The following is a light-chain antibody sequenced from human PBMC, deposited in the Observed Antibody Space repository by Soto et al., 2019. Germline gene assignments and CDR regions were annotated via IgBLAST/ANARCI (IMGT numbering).Light chain of an antibody. CDR1: QSVSSSY. CDR2: GAS. V-gene: IGKV3-20*01. CDR3: QQYYSYPLT. Sequence: DMVLTQSPVTLSLSPVERATLSCRASQSVSSSYLAWYQQRPGQAPRLLIYGASNRATGIPDRFSGSGSGTDFTLTISSLQPDDFATYYCQQYYSYPLTFGGGTKVDIK. J-gene: IGKJ4*01.